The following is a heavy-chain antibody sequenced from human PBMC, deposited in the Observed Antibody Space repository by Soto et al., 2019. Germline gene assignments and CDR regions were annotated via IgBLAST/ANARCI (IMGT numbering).Heavy chain of an antibody. CDR1: GGTFSSYA. Sequence: SVKVSCKASGGTFSSYAISWVRQAPGQGLEWMGGIIPIFGTANYAQKFQGRVTITADESTSTAYMELSSLRSEDTAVYYCARVDSRDGNSDYWGQGTPVTVSS. D-gene: IGHD2-15*01. V-gene: IGHV1-69*13. CDR3: ARVDSRDGNSDY. J-gene: IGHJ4*02. CDR2: IIPIFGTA.